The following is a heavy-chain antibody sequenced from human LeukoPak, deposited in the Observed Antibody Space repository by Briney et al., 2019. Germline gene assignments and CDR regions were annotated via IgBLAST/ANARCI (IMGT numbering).Heavy chain of an antibody. J-gene: IGHJ4*02. CDR1: GFTFSTYS. CDR3: ARVRQYYDSSGYGGYFDY. CDR2: TSYDGSNK. V-gene: IGHV3-30-3*01. Sequence: GGSLRLSCAASGFTFSTYSMHWVRQAPGKGLEWVAVTSYDGSNKYHADSVKGRFTISRDNAKNSLYLQMNSLRAEDTAIYYCARVRQYYDSSGYGGYFDYWGQGTLVTVSS. D-gene: IGHD3-22*01.